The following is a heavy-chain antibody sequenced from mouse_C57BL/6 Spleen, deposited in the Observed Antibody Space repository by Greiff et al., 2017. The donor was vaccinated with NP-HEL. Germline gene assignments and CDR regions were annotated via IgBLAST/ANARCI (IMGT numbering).Heavy chain of an antibody. CDR3: TTTVVAPYFDY. CDR2: IDPETGGT. J-gene: IGHJ2*02. V-gene: IGHV1-15*01. D-gene: IGHD1-1*01. Sequence: QVQLQQSGAELVRPGASVTLSCKASGYTFTDYEMHWVKQTPVHGLEWIGAIDPETGGTAYNQKFKGKAILTADKSSSTAYMALRSLTSEYSAVYSCTTTVVAPYFDYWGQGTSLTVSS. CDR1: GYTFTDYE.